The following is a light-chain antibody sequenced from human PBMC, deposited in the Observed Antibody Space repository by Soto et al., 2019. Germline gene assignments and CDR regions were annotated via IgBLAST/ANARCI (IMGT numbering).Light chain of an antibody. J-gene: IGKJ1*01. V-gene: IGKV3-20*01. CDR2: GAS. Sequence: EIVLTQSPGTLSLSPGERATLSCRASQSVSSSYFAWYQQKPGQPPRLRIYGASSRATGIPDRFSGSGSGTDFTLTISMLEPEDFAVYYCQQYGTSPGTFGQGTKVEIK. CDR1: QSVSSSY. CDR3: QQYGTSPGT.